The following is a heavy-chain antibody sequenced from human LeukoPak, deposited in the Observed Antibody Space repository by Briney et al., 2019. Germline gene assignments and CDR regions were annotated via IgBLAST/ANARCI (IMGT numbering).Heavy chain of an antibody. CDR3: ARHVIPEWFGDAFDI. D-gene: IGHD3-10*01. CDR2: IYPGDSDT. Sequence: KYGESLKISCKGSGHSFTSYWIGWVRQMPGKGLEWMGIIYPGDSDTRYSPSFQGQVTISADKSISTAYLQWSSLKASDTAMYYCARHVIPEWFGDAFDIWGQGTMVTVSS. CDR1: GHSFTSYW. J-gene: IGHJ3*02. V-gene: IGHV5-51*01.